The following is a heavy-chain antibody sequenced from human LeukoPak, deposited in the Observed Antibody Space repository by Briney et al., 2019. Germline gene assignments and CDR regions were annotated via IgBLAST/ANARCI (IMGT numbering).Heavy chain of an antibody. V-gene: IGHV3-30*18. CDR3: AKGPIFDDYGDPANFDY. CDR1: GFTFSSYG. CDR2: ISYDGSNK. Sequence: PGRSLRLSCAASGFTFSSYGMHWARQAPGKGLEWVAVISYDGSNKYYADSVKGRFTISRGNSKNTLYLQMNSLRAEDTAVYYCAKGPIFDDYGDPANFDYWGQGTLVTVSS. J-gene: IGHJ4*02. D-gene: IGHD4-17*01.